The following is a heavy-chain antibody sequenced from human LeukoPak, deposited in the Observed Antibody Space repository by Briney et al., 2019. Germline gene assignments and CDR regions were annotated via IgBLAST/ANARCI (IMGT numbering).Heavy chain of an antibody. CDR3: ARDLEAY. V-gene: IGHV3-21*01. CDR2: ISSSSSYI. J-gene: IGHJ4*02. Sequence: GGSLRLSCAASGFTFSSYSMNWVRQAPGKVLEWVSSISSSSSYIYYADSVKGRFTISRDNAKNSLYLQMNSLRAEDTAVYYCARDLEAYWGQGTLVTVSS. CDR1: GFTFSSYS.